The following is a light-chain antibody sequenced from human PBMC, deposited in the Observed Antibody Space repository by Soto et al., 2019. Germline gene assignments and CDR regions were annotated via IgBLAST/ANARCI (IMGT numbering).Light chain of an antibody. V-gene: IGKV1-39*01. CDR2: AAS. CDR3: QQTYTMPFT. J-gene: IGKJ3*01. Sequence: DIHMTQSPSSLSASVGDRVTITCRASQSISRYLNWYQHKPGKAPKLLIYAASSLQSGVPSRFSGTESGTDFTLTIDSLQREDFATYFCQQTYTMPFTFGPGTKVDIK. CDR1: QSISRY.